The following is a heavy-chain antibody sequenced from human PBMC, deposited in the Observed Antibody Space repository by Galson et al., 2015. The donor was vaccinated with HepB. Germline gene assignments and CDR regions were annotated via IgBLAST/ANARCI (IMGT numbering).Heavy chain of an antibody. V-gene: IGHV3-30*04. CDR1: GFTFSSYA. CDR3: ARALGRSYYYGMDV. D-gene: IGHD1-26*01. CDR2: ISYDGSNK. Sequence: SLRLSCAASGFTFSSYAMHWVRQAPGKGLEWVAVISYDGSNKYYADSVKGRFTISRDNSKNTLYLQMNSLRAEDTAVYYCARALGRSYYYGMDVWGQGTTVTVSS. J-gene: IGHJ6*02.